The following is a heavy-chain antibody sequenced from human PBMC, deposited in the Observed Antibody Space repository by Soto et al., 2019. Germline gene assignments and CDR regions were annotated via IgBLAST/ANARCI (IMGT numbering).Heavy chain of an antibody. J-gene: IGHJ6*03. Sequence: QITLKESGPTLVKPTQTLTLTCTFSGFSLSTGGVGVGWIRQPPGKALEWLTLIYWDDDKRYNPSLKSRLTITKDTSKNQVVLTMTNMDPVDTATYYSAHRLSLSTTWNYGYMDVWGNGTTVTVSS. D-gene: IGHD2-2*01. CDR1: GFSLSTGGVG. CDR3: AHRLSLSTTWNYGYMDV. CDR2: IYWDDDK. V-gene: IGHV2-5*02.